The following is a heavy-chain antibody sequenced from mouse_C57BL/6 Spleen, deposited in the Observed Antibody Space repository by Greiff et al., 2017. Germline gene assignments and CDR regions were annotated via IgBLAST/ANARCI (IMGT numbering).Heavy chain of an antibody. D-gene: IGHD1-1*01. CDR3: ARFGHSSPYYCDY. CDR2: IYPRSGNT. J-gene: IGHJ2*01. Sequence: VQLQQSGAELARPGASVKLSCKASGYTFTSYGISWVKQRTGQGLEWIGEIYPRSGNTYYNEKFKGKATLTADKSSSTAYMELRSLTSEDSAVYFCARFGHSSPYYCDYWGQGTTLTVSS. CDR1: GYTFTSYG. V-gene: IGHV1-81*01.